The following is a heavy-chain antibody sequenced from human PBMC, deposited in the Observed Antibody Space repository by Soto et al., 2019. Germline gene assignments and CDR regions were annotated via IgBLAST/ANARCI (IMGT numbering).Heavy chain of an antibody. CDR1: GYSFTSYG. J-gene: IGHJ4*02. D-gene: IGHD6-25*01. Sequence: QVQLVQSGPEVKKPPPSVKVSCTASGYSFTSYGVSWVRQAPGQGLEWMGWISANSGNTDYAQKFRGRVTMTTETSTSTAYMDLRSLRSDDTAVYYCVRDPQRNDYWGQGTLVTVSS. CDR3: VRDPQRNDY. CDR2: ISANSGNT. V-gene: IGHV1-18*04.